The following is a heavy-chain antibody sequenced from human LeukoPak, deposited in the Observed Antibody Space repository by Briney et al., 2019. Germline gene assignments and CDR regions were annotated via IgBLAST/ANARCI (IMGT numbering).Heavy chain of an antibody. V-gene: IGHV1-2*06. CDR2: INPNSGGT. CDR3: ARDSPRITGARSFDY. J-gene: IGHJ4*02. CDR1: GYTFTGYY. D-gene: IGHD1-20*01. Sequence: ASVKVSCKASGYTFTGYYMHWVRQAPGQGLEWMGRINPNSGGTDYAQNFQGRVTMTRDTSISTAYMELSRLRSDDTAVYYCARDSPRITGARSFDYWGQGTLVTVSS.